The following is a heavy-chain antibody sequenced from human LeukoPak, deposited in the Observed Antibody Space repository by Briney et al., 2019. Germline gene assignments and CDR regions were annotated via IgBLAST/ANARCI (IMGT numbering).Heavy chain of an antibody. J-gene: IGHJ3*02. D-gene: IGHD2/OR15-2a*01. V-gene: IGHV4-34*01. CDR1: GGSFSGYY. CDR2: INHSGST. Sequence: NPSETLSLTCAAYGGSFSGYYWSWIRQPPGKGLEWIGEINHSGSTNYNPSLKSRVTISVDTSKNQFSLKLSSVTAADTAVYYCARPFPPRLRNTAFDIWGQGTMVTVS. CDR3: ARPFPPRLRNTAFDI.